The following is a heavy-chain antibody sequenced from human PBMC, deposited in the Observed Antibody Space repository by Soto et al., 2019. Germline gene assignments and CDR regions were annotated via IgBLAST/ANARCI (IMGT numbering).Heavy chain of an antibody. V-gene: IGHV3-21*02. CDR2: ITGTSALL. CDR3: ARDNLAVQGAFDH. CDR1: GFVFSDFQ. Sequence: EVQLLQSAGGLVKPGGSLRLSCAASGFVFSDFQLNWVRQAPGRGLEWLASITGTSALLFYADSIKGRFTISRDNPKNFLFLQIDSLGPEDTADYYCARDNLAVQGAFDHWGQGALVTVSS. J-gene: IGHJ4*02. D-gene: IGHD3-10*02.